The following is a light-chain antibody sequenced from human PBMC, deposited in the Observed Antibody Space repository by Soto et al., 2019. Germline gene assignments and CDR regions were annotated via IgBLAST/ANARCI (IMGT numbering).Light chain of an antibody. V-gene: IGKV3-11*01. Sequence: EIVLTQFPATLSLSPGDGATLSCRASQSVSSYLAWYQQKRGQAPRLLIYDSSNRATGIPARFSGSGSGTDFTLTISSLEPEDFAVYYCQQRSNWPPRTFGQGTKVDIK. J-gene: IGKJ1*01. CDR1: QSVSSY. CDR3: QQRSNWPPRT. CDR2: DSS.